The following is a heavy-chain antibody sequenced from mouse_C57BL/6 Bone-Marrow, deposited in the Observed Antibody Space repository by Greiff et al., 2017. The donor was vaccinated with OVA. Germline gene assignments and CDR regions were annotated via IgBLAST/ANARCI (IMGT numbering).Heavy chain of an antibody. V-gene: IGHV10-1*01. Sequence: GGGLVQPKGSLKLSCAASGFSFNTYAMNWVRQAPGKGLEWVARIRSKSNNYATYYADSVKDRFTISRDDSESMLYLQMNNLKTEDTAMYYCVRQDFSFDYWGQGTTLTVSS. CDR1: GFSFNTYA. J-gene: IGHJ2*01. CDR2: IRSKSNNYAT. CDR3: VRQDFSFDY.